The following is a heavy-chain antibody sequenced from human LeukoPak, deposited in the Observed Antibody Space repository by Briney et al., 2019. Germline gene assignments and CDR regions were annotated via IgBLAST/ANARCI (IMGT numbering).Heavy chain of an antibody. D-gene: IGHD6-6*01. CDR3: ARVRPHPIIDV. J-gene: IGHJ6*03. V-gene: IGHV3-53*01. CDR1: GFTVSSNY. Sequence: PGGSLRLSCAASGFTVSSNYMSWVRQAPGKGLEWVSVIYTGGSTYYADSVKGRFTISRDNSKNTLYLQMNSLRAEDTAVYYCARVRPHPIIDVWAKGPRSPSP. CDR2: IYTGGST.